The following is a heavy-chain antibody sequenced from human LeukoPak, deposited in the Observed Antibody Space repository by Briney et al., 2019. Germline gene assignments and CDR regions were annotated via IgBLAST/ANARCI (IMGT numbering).Heavy chain of an antibody. J-gene: IGHJ3*02. CDR3: AKSRSGDLDAFDI. CDR1: GFTFSSYA. Sequence: PGGSLRLSCAASGFTFSSYAMSWVRQAPGKGLEWVAFIRYDGSNKYYADSVKGRFTISRDNSKNTLYLQMNSLRAEDTAVYYCAKSRSGDLDAFDIWGQGTMVTVSS. V-gene: IGHV3-30*02. D-gene: IGHD3-10*01. CDR2: IRYDGSNK.